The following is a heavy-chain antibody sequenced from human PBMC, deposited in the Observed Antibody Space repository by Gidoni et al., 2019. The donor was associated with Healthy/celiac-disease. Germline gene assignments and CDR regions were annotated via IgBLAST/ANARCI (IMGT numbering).Heavy chain of an antibody. V-gene: IGHV3-21*01. Sequence: EVQLVESGGGLVKPGGSLRLSCAASGFTFSSYSMNWVRQAPGKGLEWVSSISSSSSYIYYADSVKGRFTISRDNAKNSLYLQMNSLRAEDTAVYYCARWGPYYDSEPGLTCWGQGTLVTVSS. CDR1: GFTFSSYS. CDR3: ARWGPYYDSEPGLTC. D-gene: IGHD3-22*01. J-gene: IGHJ4*02. CDR2: ISSSSSYI.